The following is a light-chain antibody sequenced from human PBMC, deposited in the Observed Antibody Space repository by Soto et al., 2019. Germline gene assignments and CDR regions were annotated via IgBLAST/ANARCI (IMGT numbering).Light chain of an antibody. Sequence: QSALTQPASVSGSPGQSITISCTGTSSDVGRYNYVSWYQQHPGKAPKLMIYGVSNRPSGVSNRFSGSKSGNTASLTISGLQAEDESDHYCSSYTSSTTVLFGGGTKLTVL. CDR2: GVS. V-gene: IGLV2-14*03. CDR3: SSYTSSTTVL. CDR1: SSDVGRYNY. J-gene: IGLJ2*01.